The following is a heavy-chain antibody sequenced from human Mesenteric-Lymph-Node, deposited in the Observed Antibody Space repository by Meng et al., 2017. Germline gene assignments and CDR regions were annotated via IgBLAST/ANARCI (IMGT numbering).Heavy chain of an antibody. D-gene: IGHD6-13*01. CDR3: ATDSSSWFQANTFDY. CDR2: IYYAGDA. CDR1: GGSISSSSYY. V-gene: IGHV4-39*07. J-gene: IGHJ4*01. Sequence: SETLSLTCTVSGGSISSSSYYWGWIRQPPGKGLEWIGSIYYAGDAYYNPSLESRVTISVDTSKNQWSLSLTSVTAADTAIYFCATDSSSWFQANTFDYWGQGRPVTVSS.